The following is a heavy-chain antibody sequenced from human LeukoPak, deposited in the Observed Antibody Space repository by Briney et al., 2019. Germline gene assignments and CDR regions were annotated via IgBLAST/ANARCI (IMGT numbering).Heavy chain of an antibody. Sequence: ASVKVSCKASRYTFTRYEINWVPQAAGQEVEGMGWRNPYNGKKEYEPKLQDRSTITRNTSIRTAYMELSSLRAQDPAVYHCARDMDSGPDFFDYWGRGTLVTVSS. J-gene: IGHJ4*02. CDR1: RYTFTRYE. CDR2: RNPYNGKK. CDR3: ARDMDSGPDFFDY. D-gene: IGHD1-26*01. V-gene: IGHV1-8*03.